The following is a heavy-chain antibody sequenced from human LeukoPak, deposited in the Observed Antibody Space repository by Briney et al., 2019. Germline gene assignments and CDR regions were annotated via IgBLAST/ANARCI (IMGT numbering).Heavy chain of an antibody. CDR2: ISSSSSTI. CDR1: GFTFSSFA. CDR3: ASAGSGLY. V-gene: IGHV3-48*02. Sequence: PGTSLRLSCAASGFTFSSFAMHWVRQAPGKGLEWVSYISSSSSTIYYADSVKGRFTISRDNAKNSLYLQMNSLRDEDTAVYYCASAGSGLYWGQGTLVTVSS. J-gene: IGHJ4*02. D-gene: IGHD6-19*01.